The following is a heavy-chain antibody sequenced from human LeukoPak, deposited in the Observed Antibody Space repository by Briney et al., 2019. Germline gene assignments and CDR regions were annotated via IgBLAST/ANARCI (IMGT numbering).Heavy chain of an antibody. V-gene: IGHV3-23*01. Sequence: GGSLRLSCAASGFTFSSYAMSWVRQAPEKGLEWGSGISDGGRSSYYADSVKGRFNISRDNSKNTLYLQMNSLRGEDTAVYYCAKGRQWELPLDYWGQGTLVTVSS. CDR3: AKGRQWELPLDY. CDR1: GFTFSSYA. D-gene: IGHD1-26*01. CDR2: ISDGGRSS. J-gene: IGHJ4*02.